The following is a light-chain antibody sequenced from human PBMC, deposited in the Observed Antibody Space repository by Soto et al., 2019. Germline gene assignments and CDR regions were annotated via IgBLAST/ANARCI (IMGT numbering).Light chain of an antibody. V-gene: IGLV1-44*01. J-gene: IGLJ1*01. CDR3: ESWAYSLKGYV. Sequence: QSVLTQPPSASAPPGQGVTISCSGSSSNVGTNTVTWYQHLPGTAPKLLIYTDNFRSSGVPERFSGSKSGTSASLAISGLQSDDEAEYYCESWAYSLKGYVFGTGTKLTVL. CDR2: TDN. CDR1: SSNVGTNT.